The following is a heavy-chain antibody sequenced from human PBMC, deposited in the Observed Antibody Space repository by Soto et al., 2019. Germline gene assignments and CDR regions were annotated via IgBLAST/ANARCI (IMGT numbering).Heavy chain of an antibody. CDR2: TIPILGIA. D-gene: IGHD3-10*01. J-gene: IGHJ4*02. CDR3: ASTMVRGVKRDLDY. Sequence: QVQLVQSGAEVKKPGSSVMVSCKASGGTFRSYTISWVRQAPGQGLEWMGRTIPILGIANYAQKFQGRVTITADKAKRKDYMELSSLRSEATAVYYCASTMVRGVKRDLDYWGQGTLVTVSS. V-gene: IGHV1-69*02. CDR1: GGTFRSYT.